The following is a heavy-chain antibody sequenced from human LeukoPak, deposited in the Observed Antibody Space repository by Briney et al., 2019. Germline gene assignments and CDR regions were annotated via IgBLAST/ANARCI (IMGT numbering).Heavy chain of an antibody. J-gene: IGHJ4*02. Sequence: GGSLRLSCAASGCTFSSYSMHWVRQAPGKGLEYVSAISTNGGSTYYANSVKCRFTISRDNSKNTLYLQMGSLRAEDMAVYYCARTYCSSTGCLVDYWGQGTLVTVSS. CDR2: ISTNGGST. CDR1: GCTFSSYS. D-gene: IGHD2-2*01. V-gene: IGHV3-64*01. CDR3: ARTYCSSTGCLVDY.